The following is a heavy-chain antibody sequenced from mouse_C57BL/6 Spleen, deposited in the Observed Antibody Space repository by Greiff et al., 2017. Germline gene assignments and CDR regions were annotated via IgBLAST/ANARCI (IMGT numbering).Heavy chain of an antibody. D-gene: IGHD2-4*01. CDR2: ISYNGSN. V-gene: IGHV3-6*01. Sequence: ESGPGLVKPSQSLSLTCSVSGYSITSGYYWSWIRQFPGNILEWIGFISYNGSNKYNPSLQNQISITMDTSKNQFFLKLNSVTTEDTATYYCASGAYYEYVDTTAYWGQGTLVTVSA. J-gene: IGHJ3*01. CDR3: ASGAYYEYVDTTAY. CDR1: GYSITSGYY.